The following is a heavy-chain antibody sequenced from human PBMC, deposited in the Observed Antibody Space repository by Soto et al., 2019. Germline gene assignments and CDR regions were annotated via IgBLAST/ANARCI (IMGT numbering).Heavy chain of an antibody. V-gene: IGHV3-23*01. CDR3: ARGHTYAYWFDP. Sequence: GGSLRLSCEASGFTFRNYAMSWVRQAPGKGLEWVSGISGSGTSTYYADSVKGRFTISRDNSKNTLHLQMSSLRSDDTAVYYCARGHTYAYWFDPWGQGTLVTVS. D-gene: IGHD3-16*01. CDR2: ISGSGTST. CDR1: GFTFRNYA. J-gene: IGHJ5*02.